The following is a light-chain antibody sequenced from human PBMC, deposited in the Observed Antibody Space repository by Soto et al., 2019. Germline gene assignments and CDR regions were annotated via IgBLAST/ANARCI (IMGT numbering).Light chain of an antibody. CDR2: GAS. Sequence: DIQMTQSPSSLSASVGDRVTITCQASQDIRKYLSWYQQKPGKAPKLLIYGASYFETGVPSRFSGSGYGTDFTFTISSLQPEDIATYYCQHYDHLPPFTFGPGTKVAIK. J-gene: IGKJ3*01. CDR1: QDIRKY. V-gene: IGKV1-33*01. CDR3: QHYDHLPPFT.